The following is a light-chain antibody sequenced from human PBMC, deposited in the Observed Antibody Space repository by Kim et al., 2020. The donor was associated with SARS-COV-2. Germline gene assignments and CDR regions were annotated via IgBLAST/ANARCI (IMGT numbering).Light chain of an antibody. CDR3: QVWDSSTAV. J-gene: IGLJ3*02. CDR2: RDS. V-gene: IGLV3-9*01. Sequence: GALGQTARITCGGNNIGSKKVHWYQQKPGQAPVLVIYRDSNRPSGIPERFSGSNSGNTATLTISRAQAGDEADYYCQVWDSSTAVFGGGTQLTVL. CDR1: NIGSKK.